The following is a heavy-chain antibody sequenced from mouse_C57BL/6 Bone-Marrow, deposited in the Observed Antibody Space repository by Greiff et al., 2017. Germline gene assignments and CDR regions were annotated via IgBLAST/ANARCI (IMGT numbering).Heavy chain of an antibody. CDR1: GFSLSTSGMG. CDR2: IYWDDDK. Sequence: QVTLKESGPGILQSSQTLSLTCSFSGFSLSTSGMGVSWIRQPSGKGLEWLAHIYWDDDKRYNPSLKSRLTISKDTSRNQVFLKITSVDTADTATYYCARSHDYGYFDVWGTGTTVTVSS. V-gene: IGHV8-12*01. CDR3: ARSHDYGYFDV. J-gene: IGHJ1*03. D-gene: IGHD2-3*01.